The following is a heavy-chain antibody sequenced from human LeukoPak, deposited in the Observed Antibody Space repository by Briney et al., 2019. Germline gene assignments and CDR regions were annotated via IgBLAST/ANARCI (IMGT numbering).Heavy chain of an antibody. CDR1: GFTFSAYW. J-gene: IGHJ4*02. V-gene: IGHV3-7*01. D-gene: IGHD3-3*01. Sequence: GGSLRLSCAASGFTFSAYWMSWVRQTPGKGLEWVAHIKQDGSEEYYVDSVKGRFTISRDNAKSSLYLQMNSLGAEDTAVYYCARDFIVLSYSDFWRGYYAGDFWGQGTLVTVTS. CDR3: ARDFIVLSYSDFWRGYYAGDF. CDR2: IKQDGSEE.